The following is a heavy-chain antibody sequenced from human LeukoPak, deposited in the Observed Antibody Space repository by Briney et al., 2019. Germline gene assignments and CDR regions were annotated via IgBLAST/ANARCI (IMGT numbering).Heavy chain of an antibody. D-gene: IGHD2-2*01. J-gene: IGHJ4*02. Sequence: SEALSLTCAVYGGSFSGYYWSWIRQPPGKGLEWIGEINHSGSTNYNPSLKSRVTISVDTSKNQFSLKLSSVTAADTAGYYCARSPATSAEYYFDYWGQGTLVTVSS. CDR3: ARSPATSAEYYFDY. CDR1: GGSFSGYY. CDR2: INHSGST. V-gene: IGHV4-34*01.